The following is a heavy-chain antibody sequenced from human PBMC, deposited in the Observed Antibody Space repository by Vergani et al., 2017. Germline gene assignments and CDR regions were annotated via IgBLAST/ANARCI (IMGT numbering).Heavy chain of an antibody. Sequence: QVQLVQSGAEVKKPGASVKVSCKASGYTFTSYAMHWVRQAPGQRLEWMGWINAGNGNTKYSQEFQGRVTITRDTSASTAYMELSSLRSADTAVDYCARDSSGWSDYWGQGTLVTVSS. CDR3: ARDSSGWSDY. CDR1: GYTFTSYA. V-gene: IGHV1-3*01. CDR2: INAGNGNT. D-gene: IGHD6-19*01. J-gene: IGHJ4*02.